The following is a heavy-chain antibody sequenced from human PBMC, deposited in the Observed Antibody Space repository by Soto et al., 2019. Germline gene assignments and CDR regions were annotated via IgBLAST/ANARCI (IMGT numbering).Heavy chain of an antibody. J-gene: IGHJ4*02. CDR3: AKDSWGGTGRGWSHDS. Sequence: EVQLLESGGGLVQRGGSLRLSCAASGFTFSNYPMSWVRQAPRKGLEWVSVISGSGAFYADSVKGRFTISRDHSKNTLYRQRNSLRGDDTAGYYWAKDSWGGTGRGWSHDSWGQGTLVTVSS. V-gene: IGHV3-23*01. CDR1: GFTFSNYP. D-gene: IGHD6-19*01. CDR2: ISGSGA.